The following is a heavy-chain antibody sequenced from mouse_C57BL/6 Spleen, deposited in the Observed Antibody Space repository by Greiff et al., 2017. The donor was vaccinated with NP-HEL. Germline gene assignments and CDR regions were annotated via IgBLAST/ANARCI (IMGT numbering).Heavy chain of an antibody. D-gene: IGHD2-3*01. Sequence: DVHLVESGGGLVKPGGSLKLSCAASGFTFSDYGMHWVRQAPEKGLEWVAYISSGSSTIYYADTVKGRFTISRDNAKNTLFLQMTSLMAEDTAMYYCARDDGYSYWYFDVWGTGTTVTVSS. CDR2: ISSGSSTI. CDR3: ARDDGYSYWYFDV. J-gene: IGHJ1*03. CDR1: GFTFSDYG. V-gene: IGHV5-17*01.